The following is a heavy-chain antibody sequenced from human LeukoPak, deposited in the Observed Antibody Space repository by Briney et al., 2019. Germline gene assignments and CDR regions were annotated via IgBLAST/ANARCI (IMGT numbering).Heavy chain of an antibody. V-gene: IGHV1-2*02. D-gene: IGHD3-3*01. J-gene: IGHJ6*02. CDR3: ARDWATVSDFWSGDTSSEKYGMDV. CDR2: INPNSGGT. CDR1: GYTFTGYY. Sequence: GASVKVSCKASGYTFTGYYMHWVRQAPGQGLEWMGWINPNSGGTNYAQKFQGRVTMTRDTSISTAYMELSRLRSDDTAVYYCARDWATVSDFWSGDTSSEKYGMDVWGQGTTVTVSS.